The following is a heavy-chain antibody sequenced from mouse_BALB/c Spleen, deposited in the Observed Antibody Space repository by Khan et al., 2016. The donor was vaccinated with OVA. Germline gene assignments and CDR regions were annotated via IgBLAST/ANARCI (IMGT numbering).Heavy chain of an antibody. Sequence: EVQLQESGPGLVKPSQSLSLTCTVTGYSITSGYAWNWIRQFPGNKLEWMGYISYSGVTSYTPSLKSRISITRDTSKNQFFLQLNSATTEDTATYYCARGNYYGYYFDYWGQGTTLTVSS. CDR2: ISYSGVT. CDR1: GYSITSGYA. D-gene: IGHD1-1*01. J-gene: IGHJ2*01. CDR3: ARGNYYGYYFDY. V-gene: IGHV3-2*02.